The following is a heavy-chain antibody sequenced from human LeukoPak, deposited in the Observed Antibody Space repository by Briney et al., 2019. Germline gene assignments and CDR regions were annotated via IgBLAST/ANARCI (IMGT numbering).Heavy chain of an antibody. CDR1: GYTFTSYY. V-gene: IGHV1-46*01. CDR2: INPSGGST. D-gene: IGHD4-17*01. Sequence: ASVKVSCKASGYTFTSYYMHWVRQAPGQGLEWMGIINPSGGSTSYAQKSQGRVTMTRDTSTSTVYMELSSLRSEDTAVYYCARGNRGSTVTTNRLYYYYGMDVWGQGTTVTVSS. CDR3: ARGNRGSTVTTNRLYYYYGMDV. J-gene: IGHJ6*02.